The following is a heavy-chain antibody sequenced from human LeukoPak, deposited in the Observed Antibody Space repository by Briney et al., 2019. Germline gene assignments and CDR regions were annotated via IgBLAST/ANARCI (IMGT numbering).Heavy chain of an antibody. CDR2: ISRSTSYR. CDR1: GFTLSNYD. V-gene: IGHV3-21*06. Sequence: GGSLRLSCAASGFTLSNYDMNWVRQAPGKGLEWVSFISRSTSYRYYADSVKGRFTISRDNAQNSLYLQMNSLRAEDTAVYYCASDGYSYGSDYWGQGTLVTVSS. CDR3: ASDGYSYGSDY. D-gene: IGHD5-18*01. J-gene: IGHJ4*02.